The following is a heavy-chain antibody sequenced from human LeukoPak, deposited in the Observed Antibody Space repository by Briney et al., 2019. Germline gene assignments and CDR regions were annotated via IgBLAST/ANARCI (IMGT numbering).Heavy chain of an antibody. CDR2: ISGSGGST. Sequence: QTGGSLRLSCAASGFTFSSYAMSWVRQAPGKGLEWVSAISGSGGSTYCADSVKGRFTISRDNSKNTLYLQMNSLRAEDTAVYYCAKDQDPHYYDSSGYPDYWGQGTLVTVSS. CDR1: GFTFSSYA. D-gene: IGHD3-22*01. CDR3: AKDQDPHYYDSSGYPDY. J-gene: IGHJ4*02. V-gene: IGHV3-23*01.